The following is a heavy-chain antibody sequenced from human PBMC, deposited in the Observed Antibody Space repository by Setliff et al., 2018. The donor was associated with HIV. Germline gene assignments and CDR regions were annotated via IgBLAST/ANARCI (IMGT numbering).Heavy chain of an antibody. V-gene: IGHV3-74*01. CDR3: ARNLIRSSYFGVLSNWFDT. CDR2: ISDDGSKS. J-gene: IGHJ5*02. D-gene: IGHD3-3*01. Sequence: GESLKISCVVSGFTFGANWMHWVRQAPGRGLEWVSRISDDGSKSNYVDPVKGRFTISRDDTKNTLFLQMNNLRAEDTALYYCARNLIRSSYFGVLSNWFDTWGQGTLVTVSS. CDR1: GFTFGANW.